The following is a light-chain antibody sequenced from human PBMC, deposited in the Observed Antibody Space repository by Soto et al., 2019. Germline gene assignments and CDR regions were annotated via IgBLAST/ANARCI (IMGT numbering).Light chain of an antibody. CDR2: KAS. Sequence: DIQMTQSPSTLSGSVGDRVTITCRASQTISSWLAWYQQKPGKAPKLLIYKASSLESGVPSRVSGSGSGTEVTLTINSLQADDFATYYCQQHNSFSITFGQGTRLEIK. J-gene: IGKJ5*01. CDR1: QTISSW. V-gene: IGKV1-5*03. CDR3: QQHNSFSIT.